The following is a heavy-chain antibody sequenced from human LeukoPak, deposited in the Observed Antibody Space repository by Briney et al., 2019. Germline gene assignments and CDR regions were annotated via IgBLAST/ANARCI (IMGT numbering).Heavy chain of an antibody. D-gene: IGHD3-22*01. Sequence: SETLSLTCTVSGGSISSYYWSWIRQPAGKGLEWIGRIYTSGSTNYNPSLKSRVTMSVDTSKNQFSLKLSSVTAADTAVYYCARVDYYDSSGYFAFDYWGQGTLVTVSS. J-gene: IGHJ4*02. CDR2: IYTSGST. V-gene: IGHV4-4*07. CDR3: ARVDYYDSSGYFAFDY. CDR1: GGSISSYY.